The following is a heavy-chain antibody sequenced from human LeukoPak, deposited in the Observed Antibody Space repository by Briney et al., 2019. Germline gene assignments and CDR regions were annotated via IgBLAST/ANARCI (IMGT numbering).Heavy chain of an antibody. V-gene: IGHV3-30*02. CDR3: ARAPPHDSTFDP. Sequence: GGSLRLSCAASGFTFSTHGMHWVRQAPGKGLEWVAFIRYDGINKYYADSVKGRFTISRDSFKNTLYLQMNSLRPEDTAVYYCARAPPHDSTFDPWGQGTLVTVSS. CDR2: IRYDGINK. D-gene: IGHD1-1*01. CDR1: GFTFSTHG. J-gene: IGHJ5*02.